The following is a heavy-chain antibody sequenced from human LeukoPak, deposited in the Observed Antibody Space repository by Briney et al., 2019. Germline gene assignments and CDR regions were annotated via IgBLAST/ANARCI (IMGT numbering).Heavy chain of an antibody. CDR1: GFTSSNYW. Sequence: GGSLRLSCAVSGFTSSNYWMSWIRQAPGKGLEWVANIKQDGSEKNYVDSVKGRFTISRDNAKNSLYLQMNNLRAEDTAVYYCARSQTGGTFDYWGQGALVTVSS. V-gene: IGHV3-7*03. CDR3: ARSQTGGTFDY. J-gene: IGHJ4*02. CDR2: IKQDGSEK. D-gene: IGHD1-26*01.